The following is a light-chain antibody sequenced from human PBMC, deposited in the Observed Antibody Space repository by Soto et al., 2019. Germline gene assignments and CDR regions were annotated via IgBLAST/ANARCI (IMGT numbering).Light chain of an antibody. CDR2: GAS. Sequence: DIQMTQSPSSLSASVGDRVTITCRANQSISSYLNWYQQKPGKAPKLLIYGASSLQSGVPSRFSGSGSGTDFTLTISSLQPEDFATYYCQQSYSTLALTFGGGTKVEIK. CDR3: QQSYSTLALT. J-gene: IGKJ4*01. CDR1: QSISSY. V-gene: IGKV1-39*01.